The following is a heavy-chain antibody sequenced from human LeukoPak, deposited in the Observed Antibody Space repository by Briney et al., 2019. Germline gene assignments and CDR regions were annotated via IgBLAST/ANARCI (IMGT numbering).Heavy chain of an antibody. D-gene: IGHD5-18*01. CDR1: GGSISSYY. Sequence: PSETLSLTCTVSGGSISSYYWSWIRQPPGKGLEGIGYIYYSGSTNYNPSLKSRVTISVDTSKNQFSLKLSSVTAADTAVYYCAREGYSYGYYYYYYYMDVWGKGTTVTVSS. CDR3: AREGYSYGYYYYYYYMDV. CDR2: IYYSGST. V-gene: IGHV4-59*01. J-gene: IGHJ6*03.